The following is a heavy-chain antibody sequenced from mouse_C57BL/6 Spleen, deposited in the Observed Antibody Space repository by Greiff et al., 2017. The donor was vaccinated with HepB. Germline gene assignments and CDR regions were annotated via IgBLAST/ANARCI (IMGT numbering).Heavy chain of an antibody. CDR1: GFTFSDYY. CDR2: INYDGSST. CDR3: TREDYGSRGRGYFDV. D-gene: IGHD1-1*01. V-gene: IGHV5-16*01. J-gene: IGHJ1*03. Sequence: EVHLVESEGGLVQPGSSMKLSCTASGFTFSDYYMAWVRQVPEKGLEWVANINYDGSSTYYLDSLKSRFIISRDNAKNILYLQMSSLKSEDTATYYCTREDYGSRGRGYFDVWGTGTTVTVSS.